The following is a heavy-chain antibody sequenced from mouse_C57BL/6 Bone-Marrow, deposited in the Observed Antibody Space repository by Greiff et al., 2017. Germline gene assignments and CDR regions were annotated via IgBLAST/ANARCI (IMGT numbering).Heavy chain of an antibody. CDR3: VRHGDYGNYEWFAY. CDR1: GFSFNTYA. V-gene: IGHV10-1*01. D-gene: IGHD2-1*01. Sequence: EVKLVESGGGLVQPKGSLKLSCAASGFSFNTYAMNWVRQAPGKGLEWVARIRSKSNNYATYYADSVKDRFTISRDDSESMLYLQMNNLKTEDTAMYYCVRHGDYGNYEWFAYWGQGTLVTVSA. J-gene: IGHJ3*01. CDR2: IRSKSNNYAT.